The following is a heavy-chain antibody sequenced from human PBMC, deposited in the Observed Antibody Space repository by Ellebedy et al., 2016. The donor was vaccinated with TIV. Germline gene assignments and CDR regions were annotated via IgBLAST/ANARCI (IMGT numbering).Heavy chain of an antibody. Sequence: GGSLRLSCAASGFIFSDYAMSWIRQAPGKGLEWVSYISSSGSTIYYADSVKGRFTISRDNAKNSLYLQMNSLRAEDTAVYYCARDTRFIDQQHNWFDPWGQGTQVTVSS. CDR1: GFIFSDYA. CDR2: ISSSGSTI. V-gene: IGHV3-11*01. J-gene: IGHJ5*02. CDR3: ARDTRFIDQQHNWFDP. D-gene: IGHD2-2*01.